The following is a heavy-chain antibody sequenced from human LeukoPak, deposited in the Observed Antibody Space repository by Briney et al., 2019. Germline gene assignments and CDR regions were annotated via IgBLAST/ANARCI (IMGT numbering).Heavy chain of an antibody. D-gene: IGHD6-13*01. CDR2: INSDGSST. J-gene: IGHJ4*02. Sequence: GGSLRLSCSASGFTFSSHAMHWVRQAPGKGLVWVSRINSDGSSTTYADSVKGRFTISRDNSKNTLYLQMNSLRAEDTAVYYCARVSDSSSWYIDYWGQGTLVSVS. CDR1: GFTFSSHA. V-gene: IGHV3-74*01. CDR3: ARVSDSSSWYIDY.